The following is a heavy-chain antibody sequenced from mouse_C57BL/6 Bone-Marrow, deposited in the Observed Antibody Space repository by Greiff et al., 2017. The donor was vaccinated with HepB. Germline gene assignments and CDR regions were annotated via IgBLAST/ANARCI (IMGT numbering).Heavy chain of an antibody. CDR3: ARDWTGTRAMDY. Sequence: EVHLVESGGGLVKPGGSLKLSCAASGFTFSSYAMSWVRQTPEKRLEWVATISDGGSYTYYPDNVKGRFTISRDNAKNNLYLQMSHLKSEDTAMYYCARDWTGTRAMDYWGQGTSVTVSS. CDR1: GFTFSSYA. V-gene: IGHV5-4*01. D-gene: IGHD4-1*01. J-gene: IGHJ4*01. CDR2: ISDGGSYT.